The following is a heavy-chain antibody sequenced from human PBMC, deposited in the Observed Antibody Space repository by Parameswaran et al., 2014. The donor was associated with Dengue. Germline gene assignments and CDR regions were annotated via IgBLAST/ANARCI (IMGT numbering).Heavy chain of an antibody. CDR3: ARGDGGTYCSSTSCYFYYYMDV. D-gene: IGHD2-2*01. V-gene: IGHV4-59*13. CDR2: IYYSGST. Sequence: PGKGLEWIGYIYYSGSTNYNPSLKSRVTISVDTSKNQFSLKLSSVTAADTAVYYCARGDGGTYCSSTSCYFYYYMDVWGKGTTITVSS. J-gene: IGHJ6*03.